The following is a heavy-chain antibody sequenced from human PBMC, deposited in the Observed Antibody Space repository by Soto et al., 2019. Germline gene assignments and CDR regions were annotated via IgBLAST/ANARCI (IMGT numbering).Heavy chain of an antibody. CDR1: GYTFTSYY. J-gene: IGHJ6*02. D-gene: IGHD2-2*01. CDR2: INPSGGST. V-gene: IGHV1-46*01. CDR3: ASGGYCSSTSCYPRYYYYGMDG. Sequence: EASVKVSCKASGYTFTSYYMHWVRQAPGQGLEWMGIINPSGGSTSYAQKFQGRVTMTRDTSTSTVYMELSSLRSEDTAVYYCASGGYCSSTSCYPRYYYYGMDGWGQGTTVTVSS.